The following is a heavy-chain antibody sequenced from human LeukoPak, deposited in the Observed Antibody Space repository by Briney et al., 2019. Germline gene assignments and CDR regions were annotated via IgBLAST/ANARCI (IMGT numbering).Heavy chain of an antibody. CDR1: GYTFTGYY. CDR2: INPNSGGT. V-gene: IGHV1-2*02. D-gene: IGHD3-22*01. J-gene: IGHJ3*02. Sequence: ASVKVSCKASGYTFTGYYMHWVRQAPGQGLEWMGWINPNSGGTNYAQKFQGRVTMTRDTSISTAYMELSRLRSDDTAVYYCARELDSYYDSSGYYGNAFDIWGQGTMVTASS. CDR3: ARELDSYYDSSGYYGNAFDI.